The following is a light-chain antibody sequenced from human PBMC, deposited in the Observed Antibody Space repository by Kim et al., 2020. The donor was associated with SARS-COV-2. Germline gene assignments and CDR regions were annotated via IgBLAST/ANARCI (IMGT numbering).Light chain of an antibody. V-gene: IGKV3-20*01. Sequence: PGERATLSCRASQIVDNNYLAWFQHKPGQAPRLLIYGASSRATGIPDRFSGRGSGTDFTLTISRLEPEDFAVYYCQQYGSSLTWTFGQGTKVEIK. CDR3: QQYGSSLTWT. J-gene: IGKJ1*01. CDR2: GAS. CDR1: QIVDNNY.